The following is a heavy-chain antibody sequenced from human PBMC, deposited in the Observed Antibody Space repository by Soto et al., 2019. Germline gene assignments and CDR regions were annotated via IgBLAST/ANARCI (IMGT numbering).Heavy chain of an antibody. J-gene: IGHJ4*02. D-gene: IGHD2-8*01. CDR2: IKSKTNGGAA. Sequence: EVQLVESGGGLVQPGGSLRLSCAASGFSFNYAWMSWVRQAPGKGLELVGRIKSKTNGGAADYTAPVKDRFTISRDDSKNTLYLQMNSLKTDDTAVYYCTTDRAIMEAVIFDSWGQGTLVTVSS. V-gene: IGHV3-15*01. CDR3: TTDRAIMEAVIFDS. CDR1: GFSFNYAW.